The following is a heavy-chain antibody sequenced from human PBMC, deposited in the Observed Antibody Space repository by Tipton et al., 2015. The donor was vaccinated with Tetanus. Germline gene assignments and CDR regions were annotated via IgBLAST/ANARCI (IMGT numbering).Heavy chain of an antibody. CDR1: GASISSYY. V-gene: IGHV4-59*01. CDR2: IHSSGST. D-gene: IGHD1-26*01. CDR3: ARDIEEVGATKYFDY. Sequence: TLSLTCTVSGASISSYYWSWIRQPPGKGPEWIGQIHSSGSTSYIPSLKSRVTISLDTSKNQFSLRLTSVTAADTAVYYCARDIEEVGATKYFDYWGQGTLVTVSS. J-gene: IGHJ4*02.